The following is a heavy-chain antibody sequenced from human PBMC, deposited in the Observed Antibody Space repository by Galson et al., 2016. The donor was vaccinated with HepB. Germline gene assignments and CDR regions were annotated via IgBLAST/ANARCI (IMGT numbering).Heavy chain of an antibody. CDR3: ARMGYSSGWYLVDY. CDR1: GYTFTSYG. CDR2: ISAYNGNT. Sequence: SVKVSCKASGYTFTSYGISWVRQAPGQGLEWMGWISAYNGNTNYVQKLQGRVTMTTDTSTSTAYMELRSLRSDDTAVYYCARMGYSSGWYLVDYWGQGTLVTVSS. J-gene: IGHJ4*02. D-gene: IGHD6-19*01. V-gene: IGHV1-18*01.